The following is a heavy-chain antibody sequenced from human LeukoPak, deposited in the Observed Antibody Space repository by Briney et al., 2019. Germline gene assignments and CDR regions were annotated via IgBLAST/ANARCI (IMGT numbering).Heavy chain of an antibody. Sequence: GGSLRLSCAASGFTFSSYSMTWVRQAPGKGLEWVSSISSSSSYIYYADSVKGRFTISRDNSKNTLYLQMNSLRAEDTAVYYCAKEGLTEYSSAANYFDYWGQGTLVTVSS. J-gene: IGHJ4*02. V-gene: IGHV3-21*04. CDR3: AKEGLTEYSSAANYFDY. CDR2: ISSSSSYI. D-gene: IGHD6-19*01. CDR1: GFTFSSYS.